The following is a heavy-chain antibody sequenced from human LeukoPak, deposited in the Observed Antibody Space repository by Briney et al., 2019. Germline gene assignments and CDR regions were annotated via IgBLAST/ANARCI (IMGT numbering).Heavy chain of an antibody. D-gene: IGHD6-13*01. Sequence: GGSLRLSCTASGFTFGDYAMSWFRQAPGKGLEWVGFIRSKAYGGTTEYAASVKGRFTISRDDSNSIAYLQMNSLKTEDTAVYYCTRDSPSRQQLVSSLFDYWGQGTLVTVSS. CDR1: GFTFGDYA. J-gene: IGHJ4*02. CDR3: TRDSPSRQQLVSSLFDY. V-gene: IGHV3-49*03. CDR2: IRSKAYGGTT.